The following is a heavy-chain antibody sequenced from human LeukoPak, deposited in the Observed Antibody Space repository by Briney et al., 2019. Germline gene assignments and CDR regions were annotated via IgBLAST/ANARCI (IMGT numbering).Heavy chain of an antibody. CDR2: INHSGST. J-gene: IGHJ4*02. Sequence: SETLSLTCAVYGGSFSGYYWSWIRQPPGKGLEWIGEINHSGSTNYNPSLKSRVTISVDTSKNQFSLKLSSVTAADTAVYYCARGHRQYYDFWSGYFFDYWGQGTLVAVSS. CDR1: GGSFSGYY. D-gene: IGHD3-3*01. V-gene: IGHV4-34*01. CDR3: ARGHRQYYDFWSGYFFDY.